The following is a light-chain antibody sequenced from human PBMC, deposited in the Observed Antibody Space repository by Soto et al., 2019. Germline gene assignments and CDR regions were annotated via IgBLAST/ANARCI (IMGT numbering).Light chain of an antibody. J-gene: IGKJ3*01. CDR3: QKYNSAPPVT. V-gene: IGKV1-27*01. Sequence: DIQMTQSPSSLSASVGDRVTISCRASQVINSYLAWYQQKPGKGPKLLIYGASTLQSGVPSRFSGSGSGTDFTLTIRSLQPEDVATYYCQKYNSAPPVTFGPGTKVDV. CDR2: GAS. CDR1: QVINSY.